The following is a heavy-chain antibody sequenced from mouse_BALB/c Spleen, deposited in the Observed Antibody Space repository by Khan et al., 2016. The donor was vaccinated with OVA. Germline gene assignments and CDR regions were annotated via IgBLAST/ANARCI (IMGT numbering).Heavy chain of an antibody. CDR2: ISSGGDNT. V-gene: IGHV5-9*03. CDR3: ARSNYGNFAH. Sequence: EVELVESGGGLVKPGGSLKLSCAASGFTFSSYTMSWVRQTPEKRLEWVATISSGGDNTYYTDSVKGRFTISRDNAKNNLYLQMSSLRSEDTALYYCARSNYGNFAHWGQGTLVTVSA. CDR1: GFTFSSYT. D-gene: IGHD2-1*01. J-gene: IGHJ3*01.